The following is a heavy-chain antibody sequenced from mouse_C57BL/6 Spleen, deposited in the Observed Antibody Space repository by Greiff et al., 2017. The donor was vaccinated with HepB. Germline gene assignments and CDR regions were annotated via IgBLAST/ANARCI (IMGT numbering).Heavy chain of an antibody. J-gene: IGHJ1*03. Sequence: EVKLVESGGGLVKPGGSLKLSCAASGFTFSDYGMHWVRQAPEKGLEWVAYISSGSSTIYYADTVKGRFTISRDNAKNTLFLQMTSLRSEDTAMYYCARPPFTTVNWYFDVWGTGTTVTVSS. CDR1: GFTFSDYG. CDR2: ISSGSSTI. D-gene: IGHD1-1*01. V-gene: IGHV5-17*01. CDR3: ARPPFTTVNWYFDV.